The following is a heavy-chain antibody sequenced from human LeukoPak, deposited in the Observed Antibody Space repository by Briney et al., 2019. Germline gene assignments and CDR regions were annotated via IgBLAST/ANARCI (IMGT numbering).Heavy chain of an antibody. J-gene: IGHJ6*02. CDR3: AHYGDYFNYYYGMDV. CDR1: GITVSSNH. Sequence: GGSLRLSCAASGITVSSNHMSWVRQAPGKGLEWVSVIYSGGSTYYADSVKDRFTISRDNSKNSLYLQMNSLRAEDTAVYYCAHYGDYFNYYYGMDVWGQGTSVTVSS. D-gene: IGHD4-17*01. CDR2: IYSGGST. V-gene: IGHV3-66*01.